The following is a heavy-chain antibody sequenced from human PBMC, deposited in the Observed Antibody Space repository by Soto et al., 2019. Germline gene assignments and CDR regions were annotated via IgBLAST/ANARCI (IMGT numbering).Heavy chain of an antibody. CDR3: ASASSSWDGNYNWFDP. CDR2: IYTSGST. CDR1: GGSVSNFY. J-gene: IGHJ5*02. D-gene: IGHD6-13*01. Sequence: PSETLSLTCTVSGGSVSNFYWNWIRQPAGKRLEWIGRIYTSGSTNYNPSLRSRVTISVDTSKNQFSLKLSSVTAADTAVYYCASASSSWDGNYNWFDPWGQGTLVTVSS. V-gene: IGHV4-4*07.